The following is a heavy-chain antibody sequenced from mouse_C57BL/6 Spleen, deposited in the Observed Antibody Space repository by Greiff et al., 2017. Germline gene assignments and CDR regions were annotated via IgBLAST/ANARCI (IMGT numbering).Heavy chain of an antibody. V-gene: IGHV1-69*01. D-gene: IGHD1-1*01. Sequence: VQLQQPGAELVMPGASVKLSCKASGYTFTSYWMHWVKQRPGQGLEWIGEIDPSDSYTNYNQKFKGKSTLTVDKSSSTAYMQLSSLTSEDSAVYYCARGLSSYFDYWGQGTTLTVSS. J-gene: IGHJ2*01. CDR1: GYTFTSYW. CDR3: ARGLSSYFDY. CDR2: IDPSDSYT.